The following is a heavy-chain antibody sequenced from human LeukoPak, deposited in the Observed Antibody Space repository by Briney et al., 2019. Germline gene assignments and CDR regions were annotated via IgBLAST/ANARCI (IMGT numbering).Heavy chain of an antibody. CDR1: GFTFSTYA. CDR2: ISTSGDRT. CDR3: AREWSGYAFDI. V-gene: IGHV3-23*01. D-gene: IGHD5-18*01. Sequence: GSLRLSCAASGFTFSTYAMTWVRQAPGKGLEWVSGISTSGDRTYYADSVKGRFTISRDNSKNTLYLQMNSLRAEDTAVYYCAREWSGYAFDIWGQGTMVTVSS. J-gene: IGHJ3*02.